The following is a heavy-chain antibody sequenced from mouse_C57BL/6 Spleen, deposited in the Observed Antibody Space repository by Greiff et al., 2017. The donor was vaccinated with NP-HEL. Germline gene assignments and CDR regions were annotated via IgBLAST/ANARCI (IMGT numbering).Heavy chain of an antibody. CDR2: IYPGDGDT. D-gene: IGHD2-10*02. Sequence: QVHVKQSGPELVKPGASVKISCKASGYAFSSSWMNWVKQRPGKGLEWIGRIYPGDGDTNYNGKFKGKATLTADKSSSTAYMQLSSLTSEDSAVYFCARDLLEFAYWGQGTLVTVSA. V-gene: IGHV1-82*01. CDR1: GYAFSSSW. J-gene: IGHJ3*01. CDR3: ARDLLEFAY.